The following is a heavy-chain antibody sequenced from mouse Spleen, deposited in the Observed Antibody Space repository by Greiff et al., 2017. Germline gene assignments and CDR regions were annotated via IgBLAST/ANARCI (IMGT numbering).Heavy chain of an antibody. CDR1: GFNIKDTY. Sequence: EVQLQESGAELVKPGASVKLSCTASGFNIKDTYMHWVKQRPEQGLEWIGRIDPANGNTKYDPKFQGKATITADTSSNTAYLQLSSLTSEDTAVYYCAREEGGNLFDYWGQGTTLTVSS. V-gene: IGHV14-3*02. CDR3: AREEGGNLFDY. J-gene: IGHJ2*01. D-gene: IGHD2-1*01. CDR2: IDPANGNT.